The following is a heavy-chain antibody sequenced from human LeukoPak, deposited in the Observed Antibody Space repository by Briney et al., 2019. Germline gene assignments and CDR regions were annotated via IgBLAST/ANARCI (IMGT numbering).Heavy chain of an antibody. CDR1: GFTLNSYA. J-gene: IGHJ3*02. Sequence: GGSLRLSCAASGFTLNSYAMHWSRQAPGKGLEYVSVIGSNGGSTYYADSVKGRFTISRDNSKNTLYLQMGSLRAEDMAVYYCARSYCSTTHCLFNGFDIWGQGTMVTVSS. V-gene: IGHV3-64*02. CDR2: IGSNGGST. CDR3: ARSYCSTTHCLFNGFDI. D-gene: IGHD2-2*01.